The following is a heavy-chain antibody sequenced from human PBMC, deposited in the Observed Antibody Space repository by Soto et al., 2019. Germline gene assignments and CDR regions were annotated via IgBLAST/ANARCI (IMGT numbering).Heavy chain of an antibody. J-gene: IGHJ4*02. D-gene: IGHD3-16*01. V-gene: IGHV3-30*18. CDR2: ISYDGSNK. CDR3: TKDGGGRGIALDY. CDR1: GFSFSSYG. Sequence: QVQLVESGGGMVQPGRSLRLSCAVSGFSFSSYGMHWVRQAPGKGLEWVAVISYDGSNKYYADSVKGRLTISRDNSKNTLHLQMNSLRAEDTAVYYCTKDGGGRGIALDYWGQGTLVTVSS.